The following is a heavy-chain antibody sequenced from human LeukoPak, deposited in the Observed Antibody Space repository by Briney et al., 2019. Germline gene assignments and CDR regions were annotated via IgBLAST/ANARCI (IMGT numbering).Heavy chain of an antibody. J-gene: IGHJ4*02. CDR1: GFTFNSYS. D-gene: IGHD5-18*01. Sequence: GGSLRLSRAASGFTFNSYSMNWLRQAPGKGLAWVSYVSSISSAIYYADSVKGRSTTSRDNAKNSLYLQMTSPRAEVTAVYYCARDFGRYSYADLWGQGTLVTVSS. CDR2: VSSISSAI. CDR3: ARDFGRYSYADL. V-gene: IGHV3-48*01.